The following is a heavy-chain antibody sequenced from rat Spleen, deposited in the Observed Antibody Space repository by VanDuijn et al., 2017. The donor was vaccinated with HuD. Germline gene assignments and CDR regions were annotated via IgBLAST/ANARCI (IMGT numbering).Heavy chain of an antibody. V-gene: IGHV5-29*01. Sequence: EVQLVESDGGLVQPGRSLKLSCAASGFTFSDYYMAWVRQAPTKGLEWVATISYDGSSTYYRDSVKGRFTISRDNAKSTLYLQMDSLRSEDTATYYGARRGYNNYWYFDFWGPGTMVTVSS. J-gene: IGHJ1*01. CDR3: ARRGYNNYWYFDF. CDR2: ISYDGSST. D-gene: IGHD1-10*01. CDR1: GFTFSDYY.